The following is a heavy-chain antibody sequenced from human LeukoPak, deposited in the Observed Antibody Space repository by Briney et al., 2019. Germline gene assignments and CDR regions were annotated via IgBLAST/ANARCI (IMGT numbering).Heavy chain of an antibody. CDR3: AKDLNIVVVPDVTDY. V-gene: IGHV3-30*02. Sequence: GESLRLSCAASGFTFSSYGMHWVRQAPGKGLEWVAFIRYDGSNKYYADSVKGRFTISRDNSKNTLYLQMNSLRAEDTAVYYCAKDLNIVVVPDVTDYWGQGTLVTVSS. CDR1: GFTFSSYG. J-gene: IGHJ4*02. CDR2: IRYDGSNK. D-gene: IGHD2-2*01.